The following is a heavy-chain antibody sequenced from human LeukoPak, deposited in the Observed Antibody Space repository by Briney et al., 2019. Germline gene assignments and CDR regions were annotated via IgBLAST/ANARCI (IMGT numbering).Heavy chain of an antibody. D-gene: IGHD3-10*01. CDR2: ISTSNNYI. Sequence: GGSLRLSCVVSGFTFSSYNMNWVRQAPGKGLEWVSSISTSNNYIYYADSVTGRFTIFRDNAKNSLYLQMNSLRAEDTAVYYCARVTLWGSGSYLAYYYMDVWGKGTTVTVSS. V-gene: IGHV3-21*01. CDR1: GFTFSSYN. CDR3: ARVTLWGSGSYLAYYYMDV. J-gene: IGHJ6*03.